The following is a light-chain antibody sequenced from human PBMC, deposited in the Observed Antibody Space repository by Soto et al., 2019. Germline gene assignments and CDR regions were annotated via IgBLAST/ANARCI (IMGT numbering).Light chain of an antibody. CDR2: EVS. CDR1: SSDVGGYNY. J-gene: IGLJ1*01. V-gene: IGLV2-8*01. Sequence: QSALTQPPSASGSPGQSVTISCTGTSSDVGGYNYVSWYQQHPGKAPKLMIYEVSNRPSGVPDRFSGSKSGNTASLTVSGLQAEDEADYYCSSYAGSNNLRNVFGTGTKLTVL. CDR3: SSYAGSNNLRNV.